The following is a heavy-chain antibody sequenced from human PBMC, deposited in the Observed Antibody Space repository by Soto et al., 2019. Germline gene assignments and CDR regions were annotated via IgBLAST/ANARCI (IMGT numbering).Heavy chain of an antibody. CDR3: AKDFRMGYSSGWYGSH. CDR2: ISGSGGST. CDR1: GFTFSSYG. D-gene: IGHD6-19*01. Sequence: EVQLLESGGGFVQPGGSLRLSCAASGFTFSSYGMNWVRQAPGKGLEWVSGISGSGGSTYYADSVKGRFTISRDNSKNTLYLQMNSLRAGDTAAYYCAKDFRMGYSSGWYGSHWGQGTLVTVSS. J-gene: IGHJ4*02. V-gene: IGHV3-23*01.